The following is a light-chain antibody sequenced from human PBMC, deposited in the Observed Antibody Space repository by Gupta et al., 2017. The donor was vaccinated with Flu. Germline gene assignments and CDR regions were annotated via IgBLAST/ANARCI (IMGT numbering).Light chain of an antibody. CDR3: QHYSNWPST. V-gene: IGKV3-15*01. CDR1: QSVSSN. CDR2: CAS. J-gene: IGKJ5*01. Sequence: EIVLTQSPATLSVSPGDSATLSCRASQSVSSNLAWFQQKPGQAPRLLIYCASIRATGSPARFSGSGSGTEFTLTITSLQSEDFAVYYCQHYSNWPSTFGQGTRLEI.